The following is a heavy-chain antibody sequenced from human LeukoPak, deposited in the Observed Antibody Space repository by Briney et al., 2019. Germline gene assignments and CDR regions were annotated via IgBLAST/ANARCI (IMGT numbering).Heavy chain of an antibody. CDR1: GFTFSSDS. CDR3: ARGPNVGAHDAFDI. V-gene: IGHV3-21*01. Sequence: GGALRLSCAASGFTFSSDSMNWVRQGPGKGLEWVSSISSSSSYIYYADSVKGRFTISRDNAKNSLYLQMNSLRAEDTAVYYCARGPNVGAHDAFDIWGQGTMVTVSS. CDR2: ISSSSSYI. D-gene: IGHD1-26*01. J-gene: IGHJ3*02.